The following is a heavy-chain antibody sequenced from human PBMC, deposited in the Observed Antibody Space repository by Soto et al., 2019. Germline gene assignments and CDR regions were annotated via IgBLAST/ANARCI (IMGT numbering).Heavy chain of an antibody. V-gene: IGHV1-69*01. Sequence: QMQLVQSGAEVKKPGSSVKVSCKASGGTFSSYAISWVRQAPGQGLEWMGGIIPIFGTANYAQKFQGRVTITADESTSTDYTELSSLRSEDTAVYYVASGIQLCFGNDYWGQGTLVTVSS. CDR2: IIPIFGTA. D-gene: IGHD5-18*01. CDR3: ASGIQLCFGNDY. J-gene: IGHJ4*02. CDR1: GGTFSSYA.